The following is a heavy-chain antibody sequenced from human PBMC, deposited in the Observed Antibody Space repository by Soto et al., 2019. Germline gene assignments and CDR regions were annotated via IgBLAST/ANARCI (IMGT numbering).Heavy chain of an antibody. CDR1: GGSFSGYY. V-gene: IGHV4-34*01. D-gene: IGHD2-8*01. CDR3: ASLPNGVFLTGMDV. Sequence: PSETLSLTCAVYGGSFSGYYWSWIRQPPGKGLEWIGEINHSGSTNYNPSLKSRVTISVDTSKNQFSLKLSSVTAADTAVYYCASLPNGVFLTGMDVWGQGTTVTVSS. J-gene: IGHJ6*02. CDR2: INHSGST.